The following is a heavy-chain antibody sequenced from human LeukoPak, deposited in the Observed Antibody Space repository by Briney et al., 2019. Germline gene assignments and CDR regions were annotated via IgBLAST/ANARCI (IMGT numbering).Heavy chain of an antibody. CDR2: INPNSGGT. V-gene: IGHV1-2*02. D-gene: IGHD3-3*01. CDR1: GYTFTGYY. J-gene: IGHJ6*02. Sequence: ASVKVSCKASGYTFTGYYMHWVRQAPGQGREWMGWINPNSGGTNYAQKFQGRVTMTRDTSISTAYMELSRLRSDDTAVYYCARGDPIFGVASYYYGMDVWGQGTTVTVSS. CDR3: ARGDPIFGVASYYYGMDV.